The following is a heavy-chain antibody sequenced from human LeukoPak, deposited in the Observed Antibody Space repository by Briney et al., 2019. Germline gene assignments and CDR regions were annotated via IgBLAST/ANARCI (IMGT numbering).Heavy chain of an antibody. CDR2: ITSDGSKK. CDR3: ATTSLRYFGSGSYSLDVFDI. D-gene: IGHD3-10*01. V-gene: IGHV3-30-3*01. CDR1: GFTFSTYA. Sequence: QPGRSLRLSCAASGFTFSTYALHWLRQAPGKGLDSVAAITSDGSKKYYAASVKGRFTICRDNSKNTLYLQMNSLRADDTAVYFCATTSLRYFGSGSYSLDVFDIWGQGTMVTVSS. J-gene: IGHJ3*02.